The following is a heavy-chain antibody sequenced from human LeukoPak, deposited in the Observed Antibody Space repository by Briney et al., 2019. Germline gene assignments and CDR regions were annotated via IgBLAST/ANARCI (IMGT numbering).Heavy chain of an antibody. V-gene: IGHV4-39*01. Sequence: SETLSLTCTVSGRSISSSSYFWGWIRQPPGKGLQWIGRMYFSGSTYYNTSLKSRVTIYVDTSKNQFYLKLSSVTAADTAVYYCARGYLGGNWGQGTLVTVSS. D-gene: IGHD5-12*01. J-gene: IGHJ4*02. CDR2: MYFSGST. CDR3: ARGYLGGN. CDR1: GRSISSSSYF.